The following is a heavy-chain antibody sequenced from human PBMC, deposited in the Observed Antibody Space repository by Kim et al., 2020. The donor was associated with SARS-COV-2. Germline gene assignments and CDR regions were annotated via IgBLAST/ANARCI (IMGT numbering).Heavy chain of an antibody. Sequence: GGSLRLSCAASGFTFSSYAMHWVRQAPGKGLEWVAVISYDGSNKYYADSVKGRFTISRDNSKNTLYLQMNSLRAEDTAVYYFARDWDDYGDYGAFDIWG. CDR3: ARDWDDYGDYGAFDI. V-gene: IGHV3-30*04. CDR1: GFTFSSYA. J-gene: IGHJ3*02. CDR2: ISYDGSNK. D-gene: IGHD4-17*01.